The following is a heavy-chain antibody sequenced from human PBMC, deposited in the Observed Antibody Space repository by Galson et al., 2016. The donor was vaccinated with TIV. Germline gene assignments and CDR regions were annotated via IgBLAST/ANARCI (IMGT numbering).Heavy chain of an antibody. V-gene: IGHV4-59*02. CDR3: ARDKSGYETVDHFYYYVDV. Sequence: LSLTCSVSGDSVNTYYWSWIRQPPGKGLQWIGHIYYTGSTDYNPSLQSRVTLSLDKSKNQFSLKLRSVTAADTAVYFCARDKSGYETVDHFYYYVDVWGKGTTVTVSS. D-gene: IGHD5-12*01. CDR1: GDSVNTYY. J-gene: IGHJ6*03. CDR2: IYYTGST.